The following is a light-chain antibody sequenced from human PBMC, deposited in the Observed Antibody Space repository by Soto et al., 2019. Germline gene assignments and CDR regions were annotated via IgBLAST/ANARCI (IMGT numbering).Light chain of an antibody. CDR2: YAS. Sequence: DIQMTQSPSSLSASVGDRVTITCQASQDISNYLNWYQQKPGKAPKLLIYYASNLETGVPSRFSGSGSGTDFTFTISSLQPEDSATYYCQQYDNLPITFGQGTRLEIK. CDR1: QDISNY. J-gene: IGKJ5*01. CDR3: QQYDNLPIT. V-gene: IGKV1-33*01.